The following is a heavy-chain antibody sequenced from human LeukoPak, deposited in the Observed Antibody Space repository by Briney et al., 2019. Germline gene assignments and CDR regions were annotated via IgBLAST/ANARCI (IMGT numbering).Heavy chain of an antibody. CDR1: GGSISSYY. Sequence: SETLSLTCTVSGGSISSYYWSWIRQPPGKGLEWIGYIYYSGSTNYNPSLKSQVTISVDTSKNQFSLKLSSVTAADTAVYYCARTGYYNFWSGYYRAYNWFDPWGQGTLVTVSS. V-gene: IGHV4-59*01. D-gene: IGHD3-3*01. J-gene: IGHJ5*02. CDR2: IYYSGST. CDR3: ARTGYYNFWSGYYRAYNWFDP.